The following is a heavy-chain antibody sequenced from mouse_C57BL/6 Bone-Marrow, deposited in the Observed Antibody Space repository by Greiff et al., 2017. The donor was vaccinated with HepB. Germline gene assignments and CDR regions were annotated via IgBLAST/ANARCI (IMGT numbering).Heavy chain of an antibody. D-gene: IGHD4-1*01. V-gene: IGHV1-54*01. CDR1: GYAFTNYL. CDR3: ARNWEMDY. CDR2: INPGSGGT. Sequence: QVQLQQSGAELVRPGTSVKVSCKASGYAFTNYLIEWVKQRPGQGLEWIGVINPGSGGTNYNEKFKGKATLTADKSSSTAYMQLSSLTSEDSAVYVCARNWEMDYWGQGTSVTVSS. J-gene: IGHJ4*01.